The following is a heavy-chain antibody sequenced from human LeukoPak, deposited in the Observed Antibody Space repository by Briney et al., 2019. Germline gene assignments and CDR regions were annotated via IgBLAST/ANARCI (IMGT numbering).Heavy chain of an antibody. D-gene: IGHD1-1*01. J-gene: IGHJ3*02. CDR3: ARVPQLSVVDAFDI. CDR2: INPTGGNT. CDR1: GYTFTSYF. Sequence: AXVKVSCKAAGYTFTSYFMHWVRQAPGQGLEWIGIINPTGGNTNFAQKFQGRVIMTRDMSTSTVYMELSSLRSEDTAVYYCARVPQLSVVDAFDIWGQGTLVTVSS. V-gene: IGHV1-46*01.